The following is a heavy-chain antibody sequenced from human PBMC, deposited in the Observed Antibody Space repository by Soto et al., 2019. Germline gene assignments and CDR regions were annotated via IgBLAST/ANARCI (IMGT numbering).Heavy chain of an antibody. J-gene: IGHJ4*02. Sequence: GGSLRLSCAASGFTFSSYAMSWVRQAPGKGLEWVSAISGSGGSTYYADSVKGRFTISRDNSKNTLYLQMNSLRAEDTAVYYCAKARIHMTTVTSYYFDYWGQGTLVTAPQ. CDR3: AKARIHMTTVTSYYFDY. CDR2: ISGSGGST. V-gene: IGHV3-23*01. D-gene: IGHD4-4*01. CDR1: GFTFSSYA.